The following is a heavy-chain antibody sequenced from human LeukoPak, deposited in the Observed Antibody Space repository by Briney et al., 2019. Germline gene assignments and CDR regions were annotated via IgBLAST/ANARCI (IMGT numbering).Heavy chain of an antibody. V-gene: IGHV4-39*07. CDR1: GGSISSSSYY. J-gene: IGHJ6*02. D-gene: IGHD3-10*01. Sequence: SETLSLTCTVSGGSISSSSYYWGWIRQPPGKGLEWIGSIYYSGSTYYNPSLKSRVTIPVDTSKNQFSLKLRFVTAADTAVYYCARDGGTMVRGVIPYGMDVWGQGTTVTVSS. CDR2: IYYSGST. CDR3: ARDGGTMVRGVIPYGMDV.